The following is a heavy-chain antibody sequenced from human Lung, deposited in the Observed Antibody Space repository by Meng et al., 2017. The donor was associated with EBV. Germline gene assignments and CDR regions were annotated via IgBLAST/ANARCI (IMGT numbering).Heavy chain of an antibody. CDR2: ISYDGSNK. D-gene: IGHD5-18*01. CDR3: ARGYKGGY. J-gene: IGHJ4*02. Sequence: QVPLVESVGVVVQTGRSLRISCATSGFPFSSYAMHWVRQAPGKGLEWVAVISYDGSNKYYADSVKGRFTISRDNSKNTLYLQMNSLRAEDTAVYYCARGYKGGYWGQGTLVTVSS. CDR1: GFPFSSYA. V-gene: IGHV3-30-3*01.